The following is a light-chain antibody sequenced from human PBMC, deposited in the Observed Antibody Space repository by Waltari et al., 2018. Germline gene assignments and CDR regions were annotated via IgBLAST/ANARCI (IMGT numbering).Light chain of an antibody. J-gene: IGKJ1*01. Sequence: EIVVTQSPLSLPVTPGEPASISCRSSQSLLDRNGYNLLDWYLQKPGQSPQLLIYFGSNRASGVPDRFSGSVSGRDFTLKISRVEAEDVGVYYCMQALQTPWTFGQGTKVKIK. CDR1: QSLLDRNGYNL. CDR3: MQALQTPWT. CDR2: FGS. V-gene: IGKV2-28*01.